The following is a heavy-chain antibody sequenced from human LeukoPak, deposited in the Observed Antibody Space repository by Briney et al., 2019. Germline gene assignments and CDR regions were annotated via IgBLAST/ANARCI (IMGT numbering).Heavy chain of an antibody. Sequence: GGSLRLSCAASGFTFSSYSMNWVRQAPGKGREWVSSISSRSSYIYYAASVNGRFTISRDNAKNSLHLQMNSLRAEDTAVYYCAREPRIRYFDWSGVDWVQRSLVSVSS. V-gene: IGHV3-21*01. CDR3: AREPRIRYFDWSGVD. D-gene: IGHD3-9*01. J-gene: IGHJ4*02. CDR2: ISSRSSYI. CDR1: GFTFSSYS.